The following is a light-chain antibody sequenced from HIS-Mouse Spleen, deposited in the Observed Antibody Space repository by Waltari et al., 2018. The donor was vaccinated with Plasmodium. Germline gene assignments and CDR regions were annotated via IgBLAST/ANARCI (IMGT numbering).Light chain of an antibody. CDR2: VTS. CDR3: QQYNNWPPYT. V-gene: IGKV3-15*01. CDR1: QSVSSN. Sequence: EIVMTQSPATLSVSPGDRATLSCRASQSVSSNLACYQQKPGQAPRLLIYVTSTRASGIPARVSGSGSGTEFTLTISSMQSEDVAVYYCQQYNNWPPYTFGQGTKLEIK. J-gene: IGKJ2*01.